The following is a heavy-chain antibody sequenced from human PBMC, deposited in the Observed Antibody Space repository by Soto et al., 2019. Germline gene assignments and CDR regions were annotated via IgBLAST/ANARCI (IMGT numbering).Heavy chain of an antibody. CDR2: IIPIFGTA. J-gene: IGHJ4*02. Sequence: SVKISCKASGGTFSSYAISWVRQAPGQGLEWMGGIIPIFGTANYAQKFQGRVTITADKSTSTAYMELSSLRSEDTAVYYCAREGSVRPDLAYWGQGTLVTVSS. D-gene: IGHD3-10*01. V-gene: IGHV1-69*06. CDR3: AREGSVRPDLAY. CDR1: GGTFSSYA.